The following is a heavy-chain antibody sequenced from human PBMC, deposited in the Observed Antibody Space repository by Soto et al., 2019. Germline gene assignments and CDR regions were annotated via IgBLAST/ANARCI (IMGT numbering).Heavy chain of an antibody. CDR3: ARFRSGWPHYYYYYGMDV. J-gene: IGHJ6*02. V-gene: IGHV3-11*01. D-gene: IGHD6-19*01. Sequence: GGSLRLSCAASGFTFSDYYMSWIRQAPGKGLEWVSYISSSGSTIYYADSVKGRFTISRDNAKNSLYLQMNSLRAEDTAVYYCARFRSGWPHYYYYYGMDVWGQGTTVTVSS. CDR2: ISSSGSTI. CDR1: GFTFSDYY.